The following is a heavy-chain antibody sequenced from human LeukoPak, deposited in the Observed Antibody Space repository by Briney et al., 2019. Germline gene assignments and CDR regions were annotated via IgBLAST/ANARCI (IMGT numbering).Heavy chain of an antibody. V-gene: IGHV3-74*01. Sequence: GGSLRLSCAASGFTFSSYWMHWVRQAPGKGLVWVSRINRDGSSTSYADSVKGRFTISRDNAKNTLYLQMNSLRAEDTAVYYCARAAQYYYESSGYYPFDYWGQGTLVTVSS. CDR1: GFTFSSYW. CDR2: INRDGSST. J-gene: IGHJ4*02. CDR3: ARAAQYYYESSGYYPFDY. D-gene: IGHD3-22*01.